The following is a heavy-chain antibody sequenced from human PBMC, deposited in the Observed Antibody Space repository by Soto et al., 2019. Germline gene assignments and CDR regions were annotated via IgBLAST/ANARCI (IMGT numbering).Heavy chain of an antibody. Sequence: SETLSLTCTVSRGAIRSPNWWTWVRQTPGKGLEWIGEIYHTGNTNYNPSLRSRATISVDMSKRQFSLNVTSVTAEDTAVYYCATDPPRNYYDNNGPMGNWGQGTLVTVSS. CDR2: IYHTGNT. J-gene: IGHJ4*02. CDR3: ATDPPRNYYDNNGPMGN. D-gene: IGHD3-22*01. CDR1: RGAIRSPNW. V-gene: IGHV4-4*02.